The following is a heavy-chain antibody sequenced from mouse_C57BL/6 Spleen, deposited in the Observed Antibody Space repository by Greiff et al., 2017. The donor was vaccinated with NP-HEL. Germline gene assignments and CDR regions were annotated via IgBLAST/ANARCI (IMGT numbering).Heavy chain of an antibody. D-gene: IGHD3-3*01. J-gene: IGHJ1*03. CDR1: GFTFSSYA. CDR3: TRDRGLGLCYFDV. V-gene: IGHV5-9-1*02. CDR2: ISSGGDYI. Sequence: EVMLVESGEGLVKPGGSLKLSCAASGFTFSSYAMSWVRQTPEKRLEWVAYISSGGDYIYYADTVKGRFTISRDNARNTLYLQMSSLKSEDTAMYYCTRDRGLGLCYFDVWGTGTTVTVSS.